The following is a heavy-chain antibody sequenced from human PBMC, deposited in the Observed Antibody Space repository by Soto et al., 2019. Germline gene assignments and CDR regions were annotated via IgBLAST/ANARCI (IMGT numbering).Heavy chain of an antibody. Sequence: PGGSLRLSCAASGFTFSTYWMSWVRQAPGKGLEWVANIKQDGSEKWYVDSVKGRFTISRDNAKKSLFLQMNSLRVEDTAVYYCAKEGEYSSGWDNFDYWGQGTLVTVSS. CDR3: AKEGEYSSGWDNFDY. V-gene: IGHV3-7*05. CDR1: GFTFSTYW. CDR2: IKQDGSEK. D-gene: IGHD6-19*01. J-gene: IGHJ4*02.